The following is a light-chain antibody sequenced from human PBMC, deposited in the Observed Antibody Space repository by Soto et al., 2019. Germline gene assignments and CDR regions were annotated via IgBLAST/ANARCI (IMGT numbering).Light chain of an antibody. CDR3: QQYNSWPPTIT. J-gene: IGKJ5*01. Sequence: VLTQSPATLSLSPGERATLSCRSSQGVRTHLAWYQQKPGQAPRLLIYDASYRATGIPARFSGSGSGTEFTLTISSLQSEDFAVYYCQQYNSWPPTITFGQGTRLEIK. CDR2: DAS. V-gene: IGKV3D-15*01. CDR1: QGVRTH.